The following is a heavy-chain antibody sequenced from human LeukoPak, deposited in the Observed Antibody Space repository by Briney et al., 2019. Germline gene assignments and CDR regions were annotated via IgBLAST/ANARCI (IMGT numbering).Heavy chain of an antibody. V-gene: IGHV5-51*01. Sequence: GESLKISCKGSGYSFTSYWIGWVRQMPGKGLEWMGIIYPGDSDTRYSPSFQGQVTISADKSISTAYLQWSSLKASDTAMYYCARRWDVYYYDSSGYAFDIGGQGTMVTVSA. CDR2: IYPGDSDT. CDR3: ARRWDVYYYDSSGYAFDI. CDR1: GYSFTSYW. D-gene: IGHD3-22*01. J-gene: IGHJ3*02.